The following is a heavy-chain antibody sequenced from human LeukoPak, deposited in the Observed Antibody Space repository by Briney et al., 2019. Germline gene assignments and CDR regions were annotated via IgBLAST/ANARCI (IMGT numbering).Heavy chain of an antibody. J-gene: IGHJ6*02. V-gene: IGHV1-18*01. CDR2: ISVYNGNT. D-gene: IGHD1-7*01. CDR3: ARDRNWNYGDYYYGMDV. CDR1: GYTFTSYG. Sequence: ASVKVSCKASGYTFTSYGISWVRQAPGQGLEWMGWISVYNGNTNYAQKLQGRVTMTTDTSTSTAYMELRSLRSDDTAVYYCARDRNWNYGDYYYGMDVWGQGTTVTVSS.